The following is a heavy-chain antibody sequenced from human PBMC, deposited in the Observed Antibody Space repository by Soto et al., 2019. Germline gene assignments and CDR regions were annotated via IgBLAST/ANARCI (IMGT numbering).Heavy chain of an antibody. D-gene: IGHD5-12*01. CDR1: GGSVTNYY. J-gene: IGHJ3*02. CDR2: IYYSGGT. Sequence: QVQLQESGPGLVKPSETLSLTCTVSGGSVTNYYWSWMRQPPGKGLEWIGYIYYSGGTNYNPSLKRRGTTSVDTSNSQFSLKQSSVTAADTAAYYCARRYSGYDDAFDIWGEGTMITVSS. V-gene: IGHV4-59*02. CDR3: ARRYSGYDDAFDI.